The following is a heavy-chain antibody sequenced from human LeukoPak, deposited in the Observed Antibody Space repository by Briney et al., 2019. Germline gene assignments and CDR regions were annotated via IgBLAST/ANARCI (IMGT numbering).Heavy chain of an antibody. J-gene: IGHJ5*02. Sequence: GGSLRLSCAASGFTFSSYEMNWVRQAPGKGLEWVSYISSSGSTIYYADSVKGRFTISRDNAKNSLYLQMNSLRAEDTAVYYCARDYHDYGDYGGPFDPWGQGTLVTVSS. CDR2: ISSSGSTI. CDR3: ARDYHDYGDYGGPFDP. V-gene: IGHV3-48*03. D-gene: IGHD4-17*01. CDR1: GFTFSSYE.